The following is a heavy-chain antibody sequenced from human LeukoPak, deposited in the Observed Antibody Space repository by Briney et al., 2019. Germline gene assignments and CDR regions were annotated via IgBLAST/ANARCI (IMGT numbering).Heavy chain of an antibody. V-gene: IGHV3-23*01. D-gene: IGHD3-10*01. J-gene: IGHJ4*02. CDR1: GFTFSSYA. Sequence: GGSLRLSCAASGFTFSSYAMHWVRQAPGKGLEWVSAISGSGGSTYYADSVKGRFTISRDNSKNTLYLQMNSLRAEDTAVYYCAKEPLLWFGEHYDYWGQGTLVTVSS. CDR3: AKEPLLWFGEHYDY. CDR2: ISGSGGST.